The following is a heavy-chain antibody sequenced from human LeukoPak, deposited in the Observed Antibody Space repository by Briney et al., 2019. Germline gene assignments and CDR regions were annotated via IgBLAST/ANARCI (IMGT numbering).Heavy chain of an antibody. Sequence: GGSLRLSCAAAGFTFSSSSMNWVRQPPGKGVEWVASISGESKYIYYAASVTGRFTISRDNAKNSLYLQMSTLRAEDTAVYYCARGAVFQGNYDYWGQGTQVTVSS. CDR1: GFTFSSSS. CDR3: ARGAVFQGNYDY. D-gene: IGHD3-10*01. CDR2: ISGESKYI. J-gene: IGHJ4*02. V-gene: IGHV3-21*01.